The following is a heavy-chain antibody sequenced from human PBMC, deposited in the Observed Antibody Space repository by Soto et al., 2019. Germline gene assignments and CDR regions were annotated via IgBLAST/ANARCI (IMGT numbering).Heavy chain of an antibody. CDR1: GYTFTSYY. Sequence: ASVKVSCKASGYTFTSYYMHWVRQAPGQGLEWMGIINPSGGSTRYAQKFQGRVTMTRDTSTSTVYMELSSLRSEDTAVYYCARSLPEGYDFCSGYYTGRVHGYFDYWGQGTLVTVSS. J-gene: IGHJ4*02. CDR3: ARSLPEGYDFCSGYYTGRVHGYFDY. V-gene: IGHV1-46*01. D-gene: IGHD3-3*01. CDR2: INPSGGST.